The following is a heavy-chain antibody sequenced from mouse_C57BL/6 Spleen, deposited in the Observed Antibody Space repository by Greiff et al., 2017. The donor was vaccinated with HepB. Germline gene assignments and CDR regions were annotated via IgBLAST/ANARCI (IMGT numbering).Heavy chain of an antibody. CDR2: IWSGGST. D-gene: IGHD2-5*01. CDR1: GFSLTSYG. V-gene: IGHV2-2*01. J-gene: IGHJ4*01. Sequence: QVQLQQSGPGLVQPSQSLSITCTVSGFSLTSYGVHWVRQSPGKGLEWLGVIWSGGSTDYNAAFISRLSISKDNSKSQVFFKMNSLQADDTAIYYCARKGDYSNYGGAMDYWGQGTSVTVSS. CDR3: ARKGDYSNYGGAMDY.